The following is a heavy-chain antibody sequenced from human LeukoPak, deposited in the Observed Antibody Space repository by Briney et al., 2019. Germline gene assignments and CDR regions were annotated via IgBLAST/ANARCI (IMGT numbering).Heavy chain of an antibody. CDR3: ARVGLGIQLWYSSGMDV. D-gene: IGHD5-18*01. CDR1: GFTFSSYS. CDR2: ISSSSTI. V-gene: IGHV3-48*01. Sequence: GGSLRLSCAASGFTFSSYSMNWVRQAPGKGLEWVSYISSSSTIYYADSVKGRFTISRDNAKNSLYLQMNSLRAEDTAVYYCARVGLGIQLWYSSGMDVGAQGPTVTVSS. J-gene: IGHJ6*02.